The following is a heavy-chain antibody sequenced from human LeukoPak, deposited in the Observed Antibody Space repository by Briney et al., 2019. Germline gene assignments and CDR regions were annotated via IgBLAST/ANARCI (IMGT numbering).Heavy chain of an antibody. CDR2: IVPIFGIA. CDR3: ARADSSGYYLYY. V-gene: IGHV1-69*04. Sequence: ASVKVSCKASGGTFSSYAISWVRQAPGQGLEWMGRIVPIFGIANYAQKFQGRVTITADKSTSTAYMELSSLRSEDTAVYYCARADSSGYYLYYWGQGTLVTVSS. CDR1: GGTFSSYA. D-gene: IGHD3-22*01. J-gene: IGHJ4*02.